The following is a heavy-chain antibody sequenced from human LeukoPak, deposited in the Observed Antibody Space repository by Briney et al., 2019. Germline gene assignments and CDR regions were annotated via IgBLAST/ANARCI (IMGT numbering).Heavy chain of an antibody. CDR3: ARGQYYYDSSGYLY. J-gene: IGHJ4*02. Sequence: ASVKVSCKASGYTFTGYYMHWVRQAPGQGLEWMGWINPNSGGTNYAQKFRGRVTMTRDTSISTAYMELSRLRSDDTAVYYCARGQYYYDSSGYLYWGQGTLVTVSS. CDR2: INPNSGGT. D-gene: IGHD3-22*01. CDR1: GYTFTGYY. V-gene: IGHV1-2*02.